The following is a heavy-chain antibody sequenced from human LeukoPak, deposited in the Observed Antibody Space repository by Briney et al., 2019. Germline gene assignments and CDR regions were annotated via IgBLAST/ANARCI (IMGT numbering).Heavy chain of an antibody. D-gene: IGHD2/OR15-2a*01. CDR2: ISGSSDDI. J-gene: IGHJ5*02. CDR3: ARDSMIYQFDP. V-gene: IGHV3-21*05. Sequence: GGSLRLSCAASGFTFSSHRMNWVRQAPGKGLEWVADISGSSDDIHYADSVTGRFTISRDNAKNSLYLQMNSLRAEDTAVYYCARDSMIYQFDPWGQGTLVTVSS. CDR1: GFTFSSHR.